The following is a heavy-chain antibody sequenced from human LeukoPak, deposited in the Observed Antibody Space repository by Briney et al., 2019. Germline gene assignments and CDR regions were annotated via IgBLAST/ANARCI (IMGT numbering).Heavy chain of an antibody. D-gene: IGHD3-10*01. J-gene: IGHJ6*02. CDR2: ISSSSNYI. CDR1: GFTFSFYS. CDR3: GKDISAGGMDV. Sequence: PGGSLRLSCAASGFTFSFYSMNWVRQAPGKGLEWVSSISSSSNYIYLADSVKGRFTISRDNAKNSLYLQMNSLRAEDTALYYCGKDISAGGMDVWGQGTTVTVSS. V-gene: IGHV3-21*04.